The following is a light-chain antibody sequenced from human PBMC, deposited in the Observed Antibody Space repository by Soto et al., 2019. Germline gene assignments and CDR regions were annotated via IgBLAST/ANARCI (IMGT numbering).Light chain of an antibody. CDR1: QSVSSN. Sequence: EIVITQSPATLSVSPGERATLSCRASQSVSSNLAWYQQKPGQAPRLLIYGASTRDTGVPARFSGSGSGTECTLTISRLQSEDFSVYYCQQYNNWPWTFGQGTKVDIK. J-gene: IGKJ1*01. CDR2: GAS. CDR3: QQYNNWPWT. V-gene: IGKV3-15*01.